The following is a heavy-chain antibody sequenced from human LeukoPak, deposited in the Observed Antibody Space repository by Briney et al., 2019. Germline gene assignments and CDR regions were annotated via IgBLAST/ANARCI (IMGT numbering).Heavy chain of an antibody. CDR2: ITSSTTI. CDR3: ATTSGYSGLTFDY. V-gene: IGHV3-48*04. J-gene: IGHJ4*02. CDR1: GFTFSSYI. Sequence: PGGSLRLSCAAFGFTFSSYIMNWVRQAPGKGLEWVSSITSSTTINYADSVKGRFTISRDNAKNSLFLQMNSLRAEDTAVYYCATTSGYSGLTFDYWGQGTLVTVSS. D-gene: IGHD5-12*01.